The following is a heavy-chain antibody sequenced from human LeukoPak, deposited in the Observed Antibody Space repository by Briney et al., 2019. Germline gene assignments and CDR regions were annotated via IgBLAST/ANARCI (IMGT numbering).Heavy chain of an antibody. D-gene: IGHD3-10*01. Sequence: GGSLRLSCAASGFTFSSYAMSWVRQAPGKGLEWVSAISGSGGSTYYADSVKGRFTISRDNSKNTLYLQMNSLRAEDTALYYCAKVGVRINSGDYWGQGTLVTVSS. CDR3: AKVGVRINSGDY. J-gene: IGHJ4*02. CDR1: GFTFSSYA. V-gene: IGHV3-23*01. CDR2: ISGSGGST.